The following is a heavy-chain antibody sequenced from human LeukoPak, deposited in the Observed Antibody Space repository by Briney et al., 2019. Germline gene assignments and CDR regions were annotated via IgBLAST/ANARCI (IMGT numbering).Heavy chain of an antibody. CDR3: ARAAELTQFGENVFDV. V-gene: IGHV4-59*01. J-gene: IGHJ3*01. Sequence: SETLSLTCTVSGGSISSYYWSWIRQPPGKGLEWIGYIYYSGSTNYNPSLKSRVTISVDTSKNRFSLKLSSVTAADTAVYYCARAAELTQFGENVFDVWGQGTVVVVSS. CDR2: IYYSGST. D-gene: IGHD3-10*01. CDR1: GGSISSYY.